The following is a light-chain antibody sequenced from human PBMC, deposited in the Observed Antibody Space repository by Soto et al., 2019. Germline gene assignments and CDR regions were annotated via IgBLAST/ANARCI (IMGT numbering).Light chain of an antibody. Sequence: EIVMTQSPATLSVSPGERATLSCRASQSVSNNLAWYQQKPGQAPRLLIYGASTRATGIPARFSGSGSGTEFTLTVSSLQSEDFAVYYCQQYTTWPRTFGQGTKVELK. V-gene: IGKV3-15*01. CDR1: QSVSNN. CDR3: QQYTTWPRT. CDR2: GAS. J-gene: IGKJ1*01.